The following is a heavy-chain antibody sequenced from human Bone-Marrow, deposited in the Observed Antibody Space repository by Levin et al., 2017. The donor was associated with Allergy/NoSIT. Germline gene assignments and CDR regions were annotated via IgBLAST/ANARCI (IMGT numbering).Heavy chain of an antibody. CDR1: GFTFSSYA. J-gene: IGHJ4*02. CDR2: ISERTPTT. D-gene: IGHD3-22*01. V-gene: IGHV3-48*01. Sequence: PGGSLRLSCVASGFTFSSYAMNWVRQAPGKGLEWVSYISERTPTTHYADSVKGRFTISRDNAKNSLFLQMNSLRVEDTAVYYCARDLIGHDNSHRWKIFDYWGQGALVTVSS. CDR3: ARDLIGHDNSHRWKIFDY.